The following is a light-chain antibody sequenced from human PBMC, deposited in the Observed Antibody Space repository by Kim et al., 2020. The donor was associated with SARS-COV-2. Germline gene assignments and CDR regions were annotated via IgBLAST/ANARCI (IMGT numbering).Light chain of an antibody. J-gene: IGKJ2*01. CDR3: QQYHRWPYT. CDR1: QSIYRI. CDR2: AAS. V-gene: IGKV3-15*01. Sequence: VSPGERVTLPCRASQSIYRILAWYQQKLGHSPRLLIYAASSRAAGIPARFSASGSGTDFTLTISSLESEDFAVYYCQQYHRWPYTFGQGTKLEI.